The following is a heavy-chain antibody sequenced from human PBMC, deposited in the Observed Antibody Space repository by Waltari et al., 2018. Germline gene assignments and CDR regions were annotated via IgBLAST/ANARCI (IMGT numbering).Heavy chain of an antibody. J-gene: IGHJ4*02. CDR3: VRDDTYDH. D-gene: IGHD3-3*01. CDR2: LSWNSGSI. V-gene: IGHV3-9*01. CDR1: GFTFDNYA. Sequence: EVQLVESGGGLVQPGRSLRLSCAASGFTFDNYAMHWVRPAPGKGLEWVSGLSWNSGSIGYADSVKGRFTISRDNAKNSLYLQMNSLRAEDTALYYCVRDDTYDHWGQGTLVTVSS.